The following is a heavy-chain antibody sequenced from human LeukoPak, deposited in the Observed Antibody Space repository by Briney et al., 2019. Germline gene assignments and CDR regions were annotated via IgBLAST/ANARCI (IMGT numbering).Heavy chain of an antibody. Sequence: SETLSLTCTVSGGSISSSGYYWGWIRQPPGKGLEWIGIIYYSGTTYYNPSLKSRVTISIDTSKNQFSLKLNSVTAADTAVYFCVRNFPGVGCSGGSCYDYWGQGTLVTVSS. J-gene: IGHJ4*02. D-gene: IGHD2-15*01. CDR1: GGSISSSGYY. V-gene: IGHV4-39*07. CDR2: IYYSGTT. CDR3: VRNFPGVGCSGGSCYDY.